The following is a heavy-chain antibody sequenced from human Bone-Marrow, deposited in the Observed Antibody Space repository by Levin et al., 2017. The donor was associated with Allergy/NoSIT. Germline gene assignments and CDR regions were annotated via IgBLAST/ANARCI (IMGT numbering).Heavy chain of an antibody. CDR2: IYYSGST. Sequence: SPTLSLPCTVSCGSIRSYYWSWIRPPPGKGLEWIGYIYYSGSTNYNPSLKSRVTISVDTSKNQFSLKLSSVTAADTAVYYCARHIVVVPAATNYYYYGMDVWGQGTTVTVSS. D-gene: IGHD2-2*01. J-gene: IGHJ6*02. CDR1: CGSIRSYY. CDR3: ARHIVVVPAATNYYYYGMDV. V-gene: IGHV4-59*08.